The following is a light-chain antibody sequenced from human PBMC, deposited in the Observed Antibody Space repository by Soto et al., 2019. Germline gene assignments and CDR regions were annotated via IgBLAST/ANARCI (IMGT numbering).Light chain of an antibody. J-gene: IGLJ2*01. CDR1: SSDVGTYNS. Sequence: QSALTQSASVSGSPGQSITISCTGTSSDVGTYNSVSWYQHHPGKAPKLMIYDVTNRPSGVSDRFSGSKSGNKASLTISGLQAEDEADYYCSSYTSSSTLEVLFGGGTKLTVL. CDR3: SSYTSSSTLEVL. CDR2: DVT. V-gene: IGLV2-14*03.